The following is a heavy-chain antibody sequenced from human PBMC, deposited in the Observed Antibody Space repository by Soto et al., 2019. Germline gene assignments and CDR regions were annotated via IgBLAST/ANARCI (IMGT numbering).Heavy chain of an antibody. V-gene: IGHV4-30-4*01. CDR2: IYYSGST. J-gene: IGHJ2*01. Sequence: QVQLQESGPGLVKPSQTLSLTCTVSGGSISSGDYYWSWIRQPPGKGLEWIGYIYYSGSTYYNPSLKSRVTISVDTSKSQFALEMSFVTAAGTAVYYCARALRKRSNWYFDLWGRGTLVTVSS. CDR3: ARALRKRSNWYFDL. CDR1: GGSISSGDYY.